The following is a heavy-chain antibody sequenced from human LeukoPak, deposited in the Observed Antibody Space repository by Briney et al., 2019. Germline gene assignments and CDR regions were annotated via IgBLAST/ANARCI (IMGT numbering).Heavy chain of an antibody. Sequence: GESLRLSCAASGFTFSSYAMSWVRQAPGKGLEWVSAISGSGGSTYYADSVKGRFTISRDNSKNTLYLQMNSLRAEDTAVYYCAKDPRSSGPSGIDYWGQGTLVTVSS. V-gene: IGHV3-23*01. CDR3: AKDPRSSGPSGIDY. D-gene: IGHD6-19*01. J-gene: IGHJ4*02. CDR2: ISGSGGST. CDR1: GFTFSSYA.